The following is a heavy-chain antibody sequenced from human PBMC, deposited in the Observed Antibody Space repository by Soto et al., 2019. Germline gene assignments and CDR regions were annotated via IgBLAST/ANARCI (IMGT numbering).Heavy chain of an antibody. Sequence: EVQLVESGAGLVQPGRSLRLSCAASGFTFDDYAMHWVRQAPGKGLEWVSGISWNSGSIGYADSVKGRFTISRDNAKNSLYLQMNSLRAEDTALYYCAKARSAVLTEDWFDPWGQGTLVTVSS. V-gene: IGHV3-9*01. D-gene: IGHD7-27*01. CDR3: AKARSAVLTEDWFDP. J-gene: IGHJ5*02. CDR1: GFTFDDYA. CDR2: ISWNSGSI.